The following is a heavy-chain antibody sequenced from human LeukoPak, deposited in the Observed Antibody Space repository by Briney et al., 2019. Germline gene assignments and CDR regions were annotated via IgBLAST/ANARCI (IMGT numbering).Heavy chain of an antibody. CDR2: IYYSGST. V-gene: IGHV4-31*03. J-gene: IGHJ5*02. Sequence: NPSQTLSLTCTVSGGSISSGGYYWSWIRQHPGKGLEWIGYIYYSGSTYYNPSLKSRATISVDTSKNQFSLKLSSVTAADTAVYYCARVEGDYMYWFDPWGQGTLVTVSS. D-gene: IGHD4-17*01. CDR1: GGSISSGGYY. CDR3: ARVEGDYMYWFDP.